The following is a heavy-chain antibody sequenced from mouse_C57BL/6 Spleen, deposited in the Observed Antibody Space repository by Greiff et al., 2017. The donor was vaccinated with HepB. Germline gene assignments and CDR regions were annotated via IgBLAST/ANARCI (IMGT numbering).Heavy chain of an antibody. CDR3: AKEGRAYSNYGYFDV. V-gene: IGHV2-5*01. D-gene: IGHD2-5*01. CDR2: IWRGGST. Sequence: VQLVESGPGLVQPSQSLSITCTVSGFSLTSYGVHWVRQSPGKGLEWLGVIWRGGSTDYNAAFMSRLSITKDNAKSQVFFKMNSLQADDTAIYYCAKEGRAYSNYGYFDVWGTGTTVTVSS. CDR1: GFSLTSYG. J-gene: IGHJ1*03.